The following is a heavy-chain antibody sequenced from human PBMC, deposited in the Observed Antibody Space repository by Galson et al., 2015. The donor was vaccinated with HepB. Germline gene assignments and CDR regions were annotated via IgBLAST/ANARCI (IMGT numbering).Heavy chain of an antibody. D-gene: IGHD3-3*01. J-gene: IGHJ4*02. CDR3: VFLRGHDLKPLDC. CDR2: ISSSSTTI. V-gene: IGHV3-48*04. Sequence: SLRLSCAASTFIFSTYSMNWVRQAPGKGLEWVSYISSSSTTICYADSVKGRFTISRDNAKNSLYQQMNSLRAKDTAVYYCVFLRGHDLKPLDCWGQGTLVTVSS. CDR1: TFIFSTYS.